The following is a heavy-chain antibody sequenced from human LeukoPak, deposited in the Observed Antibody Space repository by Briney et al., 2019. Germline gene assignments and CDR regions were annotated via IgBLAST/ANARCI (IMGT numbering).Heavy chain of an antibody. CDR2: IYYSGST. CDR1: GGSISSSSYY. V-gene: IGHV4-39*07. J-gene: IGHJ4*02. Sequence: SETLSLTCTVSGGSISSSSYYWGWIRQPPGKGLEWIGSIYYSGSTYYNPSLKSRVTISVDTSKNQLSLKLSSVTAADTAVYYCARDEGDYYDSSGYSIDFDYWGQGTLVTVSS. CDR3: ARDEGDYYDSSGYSIDFDY. D-gene: IGHD3-22*01.